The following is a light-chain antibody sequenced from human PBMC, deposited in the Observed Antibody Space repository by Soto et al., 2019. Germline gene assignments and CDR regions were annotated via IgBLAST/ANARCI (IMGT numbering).Light chain of an antibody. CDR1: DIGTKS. CDR2: DDS. V-gene: IGLV3-21*02. Sequence: SYELTRPPSVSVTPGQTARIPCGGNDIGTKSVHWYQQKPDQSPVLVVYDDSDRPSGIPERFSGSNSGNAASLTISGLQAEDEADYYCCSYAGSYTYVVFGGGTKVTVL. J-gene: IGLJ2*01. CDR3: CSYAGSYTYVV.